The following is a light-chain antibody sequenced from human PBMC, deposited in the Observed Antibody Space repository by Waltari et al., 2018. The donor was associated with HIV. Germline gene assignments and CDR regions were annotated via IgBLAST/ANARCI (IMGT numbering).Light chain of an antibody. CDR2: AAS. V-gene: IGKV1-39*01. J-gene: IGKJ3*01. CDR3: QQSYSGLT. CDR1: QTISTY. Sequence: DIQMTQSPSSLSASLGDRVIITCRSSQTISTYVNWYQQKPGRAPNLLIYAASTLPDGVASRFSGSGAGTEFNLTINSLQVEDFAVYYCQQSYSGLTFGPGTKVDV.